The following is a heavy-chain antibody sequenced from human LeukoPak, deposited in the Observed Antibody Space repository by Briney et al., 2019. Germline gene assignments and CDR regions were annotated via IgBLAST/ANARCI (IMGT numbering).Heavy chain of an antibody. D-gene: IGHD2-21*01. CDR2: IYYSGST. V-gene: IGHV4-59*08. CDR1: GGSISSYY. Sequence: PSETLSLTCTVSGGSISSYYWSWIRQPPGKGLEWIGYIYYSGSTNYNPSLKSRVTISVDTSKNQFSLKLSSVTAADTAVHYCAGRVFPYGYFQHWGQGTLVTVSS. J-gene: IGHJ1*01. CDR3: AGRVFPYGYFQH.